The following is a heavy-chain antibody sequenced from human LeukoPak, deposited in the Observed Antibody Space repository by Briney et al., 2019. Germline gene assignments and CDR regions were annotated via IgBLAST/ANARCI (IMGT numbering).Heavy chain of an antibody. J-gene: IGHJ4*02. D-gene: IGHD3-10*01. CDR2: ISWNSGSI. Sequence: GGSLRLSCAASGFIFDDYAMHWVRHAPGKGLEWVSGISWNSGSIGYADSVKGRFTISRDNAKNSLYLQMNSLRAEHTAVYYCARNYGSGTWGYWGQGTLVTASS. V-gene: IGHV3-9*01. CDR3: ARNYGSGTWGY. CDR1: GFIFDDYA.